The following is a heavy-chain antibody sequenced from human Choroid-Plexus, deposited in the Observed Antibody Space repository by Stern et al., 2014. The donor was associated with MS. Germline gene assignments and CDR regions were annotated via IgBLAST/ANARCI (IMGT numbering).Heavy chain of an antibody. CDR3: VRERCINTRCYGGRFGYYYYGMDV. D-gene: IGHD2-2*01. V-gene: IGHV4-34*01. J-gene: IGHJ6*02. CDR2: IDRGGDP. Sequence: VQLPQWGAGLLKHSETLSLTCAVYGGYFSGYYWSWIRQSTGKGLEWIGEIDRGGDPNYNPPIKSRIAIVVDRSKIHLSLNRRAVTAADTAIYYCVRERCINTRCYGGRFGYYYYGMDVWGQGTTVTVSS. CDR1: GGYFSGYY.